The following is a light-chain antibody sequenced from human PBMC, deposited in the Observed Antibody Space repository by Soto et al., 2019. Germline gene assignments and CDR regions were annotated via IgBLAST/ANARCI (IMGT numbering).Light chain of an antibody. V-gene: IGKV1-39*01. Sequence: DIPMTQSPSSLSASVGDRVTITCRAIQSISSYLNRYQQKPGKAPKLLIYAASSLQSGVPSRFSGSGSGTDFTLTISSLQPEDFATYYCQQSYSTPRLTFGGGTKVDIK. CDR1: QSISSY. CDR2: AAS. J-gene: IGKJ4*01. CDR3: QQSYSTPRLT.